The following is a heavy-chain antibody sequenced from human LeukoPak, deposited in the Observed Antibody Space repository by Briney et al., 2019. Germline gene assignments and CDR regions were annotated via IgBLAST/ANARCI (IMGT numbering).Heavy chain of an antibody. CDR3: ARATLGAYYYGSGSYYIPQGMDV. V-gene: IGHV3-13*04. D-gene: IGHD3-10*01. CDR2: IGTAGDT. J-gene: IGHJ6*02. CDR1: GFTFSTYG. Sequence: GGSLRLSCAASGFTFSTYGMHWVRQATGKGLEWVSAIGTAGDTYYPGSVKGRFTISRENAKNSLYLQMNSLRAGDTAVYYCARATLGAYYYGSGSYYIPQGMDVWGQGTTVTVSS.